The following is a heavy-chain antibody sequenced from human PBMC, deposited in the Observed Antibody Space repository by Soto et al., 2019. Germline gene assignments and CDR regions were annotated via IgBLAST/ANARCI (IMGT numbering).Heavy chain of an antibody. CDR1: GYTFTSYY. CDR3: ARDRGYCSGGSCYNAYYFDC. D-gene: IGHD2-15*01. J-gene: IGHJ4*02. CDR2: INPSGGST. V-gene: IGHV1-46*01. Sequence: GASVKVSCKASGYTFTSYYMHWVRQAPGQGLEWMGIINPSGGSTSYAQKFQGRVTMTRDTSTSTVYMELSSLRSEDTAVYYCARDRGYCSGGSCYNAYYFDCWGQGTPVTVSS.